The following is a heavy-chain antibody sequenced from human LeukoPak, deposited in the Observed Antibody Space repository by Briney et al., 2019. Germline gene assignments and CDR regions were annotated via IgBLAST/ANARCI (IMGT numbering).Heavy chain of an antibody. D-gene: IGHD2-2*01. J-gene: IGHJ4*02. CDR2: ISGSGGST. CDR3: AKDRAYCSSTSCYAWYFDY. Sequence: PGGSLRLSCAASGFTFSSYAMSWVRQAPGKGLEWVSAISGSGGSTYYADSVKGRFTISRDNSKNTLYLQMNSLRAEDTAVYYCAKDRAYCSSTSCYAWYFDYWGQGTLVTVSS. CDR1: GFTFSSYA. V-gene: IGHV3-23*01.